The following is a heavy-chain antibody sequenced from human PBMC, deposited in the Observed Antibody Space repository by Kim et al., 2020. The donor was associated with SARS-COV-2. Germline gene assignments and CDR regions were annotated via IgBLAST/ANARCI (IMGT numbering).Heavy chain of an antibody. J-gene: IGHJ5*02. CDR2: ISYDGSNK. V-gene: IGHV3-30*18. D-gene: IGHD2-2*01. CDR1: GFTFSSYG. Sequence: GGSLRLSCAASGFTFSSYGMHWVRQAPGKGLEWVAVISYDGSNKYYADSVKGRFTISRDNSKNTLYLQMNSLRAEDTAVYYCAKDFPGTTQTLVVVPAAQNWFDPWGQGTLVTVSS. CDR3: AKDFPGTTQTLVVVPAAQNWFDP.